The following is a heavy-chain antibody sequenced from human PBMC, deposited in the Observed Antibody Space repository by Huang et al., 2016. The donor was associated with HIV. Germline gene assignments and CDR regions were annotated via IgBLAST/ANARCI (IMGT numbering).Heavy chain of an antibody. D-gene: IGHD3-16*01. CDR1: GGSFNNFG. V-gene: IGHV1-69*13. CDR2: ISRRCGTR. CDR3: AKRGGAWGSPYAFDL. J-gene: IGHJ3*01. Sequence: QVQLVQSGAEVRKPGSSVKVSCRASGGSFNNFGINWVRQAHGQGLAWVGGISRRCGTRNDSQRLQGRVTITADETTGVVYMELSSLRSDDTAGYFCAKRGGAWGSPYAFDLWGPGTMVTVSS.